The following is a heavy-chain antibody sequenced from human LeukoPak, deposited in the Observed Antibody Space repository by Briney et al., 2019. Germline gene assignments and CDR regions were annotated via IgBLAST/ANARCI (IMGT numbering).Heavy chain of an antibody. V-gene: IGHV1-69*13. Sequence: SVKVSCMASGGTFISYAISCVRQAPGQRLEWMGEIFPIFGTANYAQNFQGRVSLTADAFTSTAYMELSSLRSENTAVYYCAGSSTSRLSMDVWGKGTPVTVSS. CDR3: AGSSTSRLSMDV. J-gene: IGHJ6*03. CDR2: IFPIFGTA. D-gene: IGHD2-2*01. CDR1: GGTFISYA.